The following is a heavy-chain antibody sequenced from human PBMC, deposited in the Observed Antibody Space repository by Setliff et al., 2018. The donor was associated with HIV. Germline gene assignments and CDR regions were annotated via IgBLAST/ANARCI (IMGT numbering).Heavy chain of an antibody. Sequence: SVKVSCKASGDTFGSYAISWVRQAPGQGLEWMGAIFPIFGTPNYAQKFQGRVTISADESTSPAYVELSSLTSQDTAVYYCARDPPTYDSSGYSFDSWGQGTLVTVSS. CDR1: GDTFGSYA. D-gene: IGHD3-22*01. CDR3: ARDPPTYDSSGYSFDS. J-gene: IGHJ4*02. V-gene: IGHV1-69*13. CDR2: IFPIFGTP.